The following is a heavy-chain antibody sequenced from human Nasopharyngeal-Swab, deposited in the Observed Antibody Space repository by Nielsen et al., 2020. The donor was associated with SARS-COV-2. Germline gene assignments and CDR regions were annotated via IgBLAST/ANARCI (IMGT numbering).Heavy chain of an antibody. D-gene: IGHD1-26*01. V-gene: IGHV3-23*01. CDR1: GFTFSTYA. J-gene: IGHJ4*02. CDR2: IGGSGVTT. Sequence: GESLKISCAASGFTFSTYAMSWVRQAPGTGMERVASIGGSGVTTYYADSVKGRFTISGDNSKNTLFLQLNSPRAEDTAVYYCAKALTSSGSYSLFDNWGQGTLVTVSS. CDR3: AKALTSSGSYSLFDN.